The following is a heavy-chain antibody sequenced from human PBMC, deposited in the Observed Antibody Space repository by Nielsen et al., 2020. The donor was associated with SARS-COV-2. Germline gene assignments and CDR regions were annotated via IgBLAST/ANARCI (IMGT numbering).Heavy chain of an antibody. D-gene: IGHD3-22*01. J-gene: IGHJ6*02. CDR3: ARGPSDSSGYPVLLDV. CDR1: GFTFSSYA. Sequence: GGSLRLSCAASGFTFSSYAMSWVRQAPGKGLEWVSAISGSGGSTYYADSVKGRFTISRDNSKNTLYLQMNSLRAEDTAVYYCARGPSDSSGYPVLLDVWGQGTTVTVSS. CDR2: ISGSGGST. V-gene: IGHV3-23*01.